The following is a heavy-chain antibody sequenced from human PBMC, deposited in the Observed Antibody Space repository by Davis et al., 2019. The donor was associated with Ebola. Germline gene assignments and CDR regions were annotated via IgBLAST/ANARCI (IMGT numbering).Heavy chain of an antibody. V-gene: IGHV3-64D*08. Sequence: GGSLRLSCSASGFTFSSYAIHWVRQAPGKGLEYVSAISSNGGSTYYADSVKGRFTISRDNSKNTLYLQMSSLRAEDTAVYYCVRGGSGAYYYYYGMDVWGQGTTVTVSS. D-gene: IGHD3-10*01. CDR1: GFTFSSYA. J-gene: IGHJ6*02. CDR3: VRGGSGAYYYYYGMDV. CDR2: ISSNGGST.